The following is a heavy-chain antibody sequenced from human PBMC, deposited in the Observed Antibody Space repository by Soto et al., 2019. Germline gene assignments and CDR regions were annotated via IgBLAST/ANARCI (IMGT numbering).Heavy chain of an antibody. V-gene: IGHV1-46*01. CDR3: ARDLWGYCGADCYPLDV. Sequence: ASVKVSCKASGYTFTSYYMNLVRQAPGQGLEWLGIINPSGGYTTYAQRFLGRVTMTSDTSTSTVHMELGSLTSEDTAVYYCARDLWGYCGADCYPLDVWGQGTTVTVSS. CDR1: GYTFTSYY. D-gene: IGHD2-21*02. J-gene: IGHJ6*02. CDR2: INPSGGYT.